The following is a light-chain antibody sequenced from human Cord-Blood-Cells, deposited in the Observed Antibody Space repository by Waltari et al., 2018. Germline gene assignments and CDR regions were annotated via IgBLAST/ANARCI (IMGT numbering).Light chain of an antibody. V-gene: IGLV2-23*01. J-gene: IGLJ1*01. CDR1: SXDVXSYNL. CDR3: CSYAGSSTYV. CDR2: EGS. Sequence: QSALTQPASVSGSPGQXXXXXXXGTSXDVXSYNLVSWYQHHPGKAPKLMIYEGSKRPSGVSNRFSGSKSGNTASLTISGLQAEDEADYYCCSYAGSSTYVFGTGTKVTVL.